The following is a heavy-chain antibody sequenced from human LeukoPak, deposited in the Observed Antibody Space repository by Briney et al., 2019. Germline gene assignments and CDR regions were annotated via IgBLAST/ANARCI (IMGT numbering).Heavy chain of an antibody. Sequence: SETLSLTCAVYGGSFSGYYWSWIRQPPGKGLEWIGEINHSGSTNYNPSLKSRVTISVDTSKNQFSLKLSSVTAADTAVYYCARGLCTNGVCHYTEPRYYYYYMDVWGKGTTVTVSS. J-gene: IGHJ6*03. CDR1: GGSFSGYY. V-gene: IGHV4-34*01. D-gene: IGHD2-8*01. CDR3: ARGLCTNGVCHYTEPRYYYYYMDV. CDR2: INHSGST.